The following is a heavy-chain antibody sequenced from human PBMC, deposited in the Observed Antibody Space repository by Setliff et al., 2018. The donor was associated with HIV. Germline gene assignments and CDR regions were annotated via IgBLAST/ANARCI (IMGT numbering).Heavy chain of an antibody. V-gene: IGHV3-15*01. J-gene: IGHJ4*02. Sequence: PGGSLRLSCTASGFTFSDVWMAXXXQXTGKGLEWVWRMKHEREGGTTDDAAPGKGRVTXXXYDSRNTLYLQMNSLQIQDTAVYYCAAXIPSHLAQIDYCGQGTLVTASS. CDR1: GFTFSDVW. CDR3: AAXIPSHLAQIDY. CDR2: MKHEREGGTT.